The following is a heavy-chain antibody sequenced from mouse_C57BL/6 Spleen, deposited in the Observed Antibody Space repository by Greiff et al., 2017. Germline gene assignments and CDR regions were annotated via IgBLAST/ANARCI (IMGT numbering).Heavy chain of an antibody. CDR3: ARTDSNYYYAMDY. CDR1: GFTFSDYG. D-gene: IGHD2-5*01. CDR2: ISSGSSTI. V-gene: IGHV5-17*01. J-gene: IGHJ4*01. Sequence: EVKLVESGGGLVKPGGSLKLSCAASGFTFSDYGMHWVRQAPEKGLEWVAYISSGSSTIYYADTVKGRFTISRDNAKNTLFLQMTSLRSEDTAMYYCARTDSNYYYAMDYWGQGTSVTVSS.